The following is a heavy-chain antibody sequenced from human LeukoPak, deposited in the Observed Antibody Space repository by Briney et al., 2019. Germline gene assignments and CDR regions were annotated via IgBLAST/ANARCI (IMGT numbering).Heavy chain of an antibody. Sequence: PGGSLRLSCAASGFTFSRYWMTWVRQAPGKGLEWVANIKQDGSEKYYVDSVKGRFTISRDNAKNSLYLQMNSLRAEDTAVYYCARGNRGYSYGDAFDIWGQGTMVTVSS. D-gene: IGHD5-18*01. J-gene: IGHJ3*02. CDR2: IKQDGSEK. CDR3: ARGNRGYSYGDAFDI. V-gene: IGHV3-7*01. CDR1: GFTFSRYW.